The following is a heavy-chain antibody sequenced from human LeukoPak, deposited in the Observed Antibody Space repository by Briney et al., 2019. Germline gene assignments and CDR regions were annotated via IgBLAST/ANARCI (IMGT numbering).Heavy chain of an antibody. CDR2: INPSGGST. D-gene: IGHD3-22*01. V-gene: IGHV1-46*01. Sequence: ASVKVSCKASGYTFTGYYMHWVRQAPGQGLEWMGIINPSGGSTSYAQKFQGRVTITADESTSTAYMELSSLRSEDTAVYYCARDERGITMTPWGQGTLVTVSS. CDR1: GYTFTGYY. CDR3: ARDERGITMTP. J-gene: IGHJ5*02.